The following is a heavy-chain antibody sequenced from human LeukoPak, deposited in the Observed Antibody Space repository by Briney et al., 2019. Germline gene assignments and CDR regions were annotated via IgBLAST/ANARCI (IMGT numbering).Heavy chain of an antibody. D-gene: IGHD5-18*01. CDR1: GFTFSSYG. Sequence: PGRSLRLSCAASGFTFSSYGMHWVRQAPGKGLEWVAVISYDGSNKYYADSVKGRFTISRDNSKNTLYLQMNSLRAEDTAVYYCAKDAKRAETAMPPYWGQGTLVTVSS. CDR2: ISYDGSNK. J-gene: IGHJ4*02. V-gene: IGHV3-30*18. CDR3: AKDAKRAETAMPPY.